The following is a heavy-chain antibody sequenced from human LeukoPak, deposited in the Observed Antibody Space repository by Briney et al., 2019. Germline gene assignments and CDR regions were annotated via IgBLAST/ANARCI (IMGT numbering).Heavy chain of an antibody. Sequence: SETLSLTCTVSGDSISSYYWSWIRQPPGGGLEWVGYIYHSGCTNYNPSLKSRVTISVDTSKNQFSLKLISVTAADTAVYYCARALRQQLVTGWFDPWGQGTLVTVSS. D-gene: IGHD6-13*01. CDR3: ARALRQQLVTGWFDP. CDR2: IYHSGCT. CDR1: GDSISSYY. J-gene: IGHJ5*02. V-gene: IGHV4-59*01.